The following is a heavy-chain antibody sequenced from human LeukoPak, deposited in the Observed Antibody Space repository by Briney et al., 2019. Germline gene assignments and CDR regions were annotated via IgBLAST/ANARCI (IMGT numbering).Heavy chain of an antibody. Sequence: ASVKVSCKVSGYIFTELSMHWVRQAPGQGLEWMGGFNPEDGETFYAQKFQGRVNMTEDTSTDTAYMELSSLSYDDTAVYYCATDGAGDYLNHWGQGTLVTVSS. CDR2: FNPEDGET. J-gene: IGHJ4*02. CDR3: ATDGAGDYLNH. V-gene: IGHV1-24*01. D-gene: IGHD4-17*01. CDR1: GYIFTELS.